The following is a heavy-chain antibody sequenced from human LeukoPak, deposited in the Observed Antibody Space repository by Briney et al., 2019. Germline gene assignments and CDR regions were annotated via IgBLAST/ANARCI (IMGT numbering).Heavy chain of an antibody. Sequence: SVKVSCKACGGTFSSYAISWVRQAPGQGLEWMGRIIPIFGTANYAQKFQGRVTITTDESTSTAYMELSSLRSEDTAVYYCARDGAAAGTGFDYWGQGTLVTVSS. CDR3: ARDGAAAGTGFDY. V-gene: IGHV1-69*05. D-gene: IGHD6-13*01. CDR1: GGTFSSYA. CDR2: IIPIFGTA. J-gene: IGHJ4*02.